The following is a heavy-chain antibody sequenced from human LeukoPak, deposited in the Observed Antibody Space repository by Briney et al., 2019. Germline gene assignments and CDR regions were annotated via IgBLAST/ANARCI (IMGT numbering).Heavy chain of an antibody. D-gene: IGHD3-22*01. CDR1: GFTFSTYS. Sequence: GGSLRLSCAASGFTFSTYSMIWVRQAPGKGLEWVAVIWYDGSNKYYADSVKGRFTISRDNSRNTLYLQMNSLRAEDTAVYYCVRELPPVVQYYFDYWGPGTLVTVSS. V-gene: IGHV3-33*08. J-gene: IGHJ4*02. CDR3: VRELPPVVQYYFDY. CDR2: IWYDGSNK.